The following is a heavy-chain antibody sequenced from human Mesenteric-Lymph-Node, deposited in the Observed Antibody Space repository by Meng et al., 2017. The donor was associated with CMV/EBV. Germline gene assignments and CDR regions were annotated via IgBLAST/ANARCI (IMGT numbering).Heavy chain of an antibody. J-gene: IGHJ6*02. CDR1: GFKFDDYR. CDR2: ISSSGSTI. CDR3: ARELKPYGMDV. V-gene: IGHV3-48*04. Sequence: GESLKISCAASGFKFDDYRMHWVRQAPGKGLEWVSYISSSGSTILYADSVMGRFAISRDNAKNSLYLQMNTLRAEDTALYYCARELKPYGMDVWGQGTAVTVSS.